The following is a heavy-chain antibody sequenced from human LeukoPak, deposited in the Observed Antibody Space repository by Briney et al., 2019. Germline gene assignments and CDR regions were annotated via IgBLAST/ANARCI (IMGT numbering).Heavy chain of an antibody. CDR1: GYTFTSYG. CDR2: ISAYNGNT. CDR3: ARDSITIFWRRAFESNFDY. Sequence: GASVKVSCKASGYTFTSYGISWVRQAPGQGLEWMGWISAYNGNTNYAQKLQGRVTMTTDTSTSTAYMELRSLRSDDTAVYYCARDSITIFWRRAFESNFDYWGQGTLVTVSS. D-gene: IGHD3-9*01. V-gene: IGHV1-18*01. J-gene: IGHJ4*02.